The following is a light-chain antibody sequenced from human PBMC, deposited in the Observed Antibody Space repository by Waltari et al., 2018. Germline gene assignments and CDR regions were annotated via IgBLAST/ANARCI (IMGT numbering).Light chain of an antibody. CDR2: DVT. Sequence: QSALTQPASVSGSPGQSLTLSCSGTSSDVGSYHYVSWYPQHPRTPPKLRFYDVTNRPSGFSGCFPGSKAGNTASLTISGLQPEDEADYFCSSYTPTSILVFGGGTKLTV. CDR3: SSYTPTSILV. J-gene: IGLJ2*01. V-gene: IGLV2-14*03. CDR1: SSDVGSYHY.